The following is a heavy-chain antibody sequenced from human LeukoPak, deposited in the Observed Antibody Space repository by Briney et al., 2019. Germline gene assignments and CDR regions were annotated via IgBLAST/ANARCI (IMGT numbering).Heavy chain of an antibody. Sequence: PGGSLRLSCAASGFTFSSYEMNWVRQAPGKGLEWVSYISSGSTIYDADSVKGRFTISRDSAKNSLYLKMNSPRAEDTAVYYCARESIAVAGAPFDYWGQGTLVTVSS. CDR2: ISSGSTI. CDR1: GFTFSSYE. J-gene: IGHJ4*02. D-gene: IGHD6-19*01. CDR3: ARESIAVAGAPFDY. V-gene: IGHV3-48*03.